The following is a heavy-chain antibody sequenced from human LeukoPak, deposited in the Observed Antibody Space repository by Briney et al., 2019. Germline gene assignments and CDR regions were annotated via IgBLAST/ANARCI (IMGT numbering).Heavy chain of an antibody. D-gene: IGHD1-14*01. CDR3: VRKNRDFNAAFDI. Sequence: GGSLRLSCAASGFTFSSYSMNWVRQAPGKGLEWVSISYSDTNTNYADSVKGRFTISRDTSQNTLSLQMNSLRAEDTAVYYCVRKNRDFNAAFDIWGQGTVVTVSA. J-gene: IGHJ3*02. V-gene: IGHV3-53*01. CDR2: SYSDTNT. CDR1: GFTFSSYS.